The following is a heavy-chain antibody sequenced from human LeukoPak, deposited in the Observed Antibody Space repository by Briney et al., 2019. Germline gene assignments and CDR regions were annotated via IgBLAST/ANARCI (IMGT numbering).Heavy chain of an antibody. CDR2: INTNTGKP. V-gene: IGHV7-4-1*02. Sequence: ASVKVSCKASGYTFTSYAMNWVRQAPGQGLEWMGWINTNTGKPKYAQGFTGRFVFSLDTSVSTAYLQISSLKAEDTAVYYCARDLDYGDYGDGLNWFDPWGQGTLVTVSS. D-gene: IGHD4-17*01. CDR1: GYTFTSYA. J-gene: IGHJ5*02. CDR3: ARDLDYGDYGDGLNWFDP.